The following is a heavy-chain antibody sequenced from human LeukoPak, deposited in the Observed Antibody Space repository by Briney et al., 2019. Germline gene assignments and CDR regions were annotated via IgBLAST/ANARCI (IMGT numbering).Heavy chain of an antibody. Sequence: SETLSLTCAVYGGSFSGYYSSWIRQPPGKGLEWIGEINHSGSTNYNPSLKSRVTISVDTSKNQFSLKLSSVTAADTAVYYCARGFYGSGKDYWGPGTLVTVSS. D-gene: IGHD3-10*01. CDR1: GGSFSGYY. J-gene: IGHJ4*02. CDR3: ARGFYGSGKDY. CDR2: INHSGST. V-gene: IGHV4-34*01.